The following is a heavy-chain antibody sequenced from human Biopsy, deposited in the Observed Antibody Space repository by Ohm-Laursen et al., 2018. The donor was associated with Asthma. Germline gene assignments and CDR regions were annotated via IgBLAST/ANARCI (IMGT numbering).Heavy chain of an antibody. D-gene: IGHD3-3*01. CDR1: GFSFNSYG. Sequence: PLRLSCAASGFSFNSYGMHWVRQAPGKGLEWVAVMSFDGRQTYYADSVKGRITISRDNSKNTLYLQMNSLRAEDTAVYYCAKERYYDFWSGYPIWGQGTLVTVSS. CDR3: AKERYYDFWSGYPI. J-gene: IGHJ4*02. V-gene: IGHV3-30*18. CDR2: MSFDGRQT.